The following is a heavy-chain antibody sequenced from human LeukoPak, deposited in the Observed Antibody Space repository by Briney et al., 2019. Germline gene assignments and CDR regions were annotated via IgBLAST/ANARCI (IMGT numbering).Heavy chain of an antibody. CDR1: GGSFSGYY. D-gene: IGHD3-3*01. Sequence: SETLSLTCAVYGGSFSGYYWSWIRQPPGKGREGIGEINHSGSTNYNPSLKSRVTISVDTSKNQFSLTLSSVTAADTAVYYFARGVGLYYDFWSCYYAFDYGGQGTLVTVPS. J-gene: IGHJ4*02. CDR2: INHSGST. CDR3: ARGVGLYYDFWSCYYAFDY. V-gene: IGHV4-34*01.